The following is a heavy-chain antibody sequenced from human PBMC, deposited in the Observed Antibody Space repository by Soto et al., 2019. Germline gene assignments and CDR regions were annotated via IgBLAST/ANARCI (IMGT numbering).Heavy chain of an antibody. J-gene: IGHJ6*02. V-gene: IGHV4-31*03. D-gene: IGHD2-15*01. CDR3: ARDSPEVVAATSDYCYYGMDV. CDR1: GGSISSGGYY. Sequence: QVQLQESGPGLVKPSQTLSLTCTVSGGSISSGGYYWSWIRQHPGKGLEWIGYIYYSGSTYYNPSLKSRVTIPVDTSKNQFSLKLSSVTAADTAVYYCARDSPEVVAATSDYCYYGMDVWGQGTTVAVSS. CDR2: IYYSGST.